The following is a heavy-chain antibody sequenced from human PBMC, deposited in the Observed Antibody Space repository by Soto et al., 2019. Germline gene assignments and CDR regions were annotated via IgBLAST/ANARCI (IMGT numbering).Heavy chain of an antibody. Sequence: SVKVSCKAAGGTFSSYGISWVRQAPGQGLEWMGGIIPMFGTATHTQNFQGRLTITADESTSTAYMELSSLRSEDTAVYFCARSVGVTTLSYLDYWGQGTLITVSS. CDR3: ARSVGVTTLSYLDY. J-gene: IGHJ4*02. D-gene: IGHD1-26*01. CDR1: GGTFSSYG. V-gene: IGHV1-69*13. CDR2: IIPMFGTA.